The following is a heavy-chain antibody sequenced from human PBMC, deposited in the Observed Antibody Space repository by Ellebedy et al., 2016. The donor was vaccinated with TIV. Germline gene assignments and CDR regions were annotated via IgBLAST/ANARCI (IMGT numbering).Heavy chain of an antibody. CDR3: AAGWELPY. CDR1: GFTFSSYA. D-gene: IGHD1-26*01. J-gene: IGHJ4*02. Sequence: GESLKISCAASGFTFSSYAMSWVRQAPGKGLEWVSTISASGVSTYYADSVGGRFTISRDKSNHTVYLQMNSLRAEDTALYYCAAGWELPYWGQGTLVTVSS. CDR2: ISASGVST. V-gene: IGHV3-23*01.